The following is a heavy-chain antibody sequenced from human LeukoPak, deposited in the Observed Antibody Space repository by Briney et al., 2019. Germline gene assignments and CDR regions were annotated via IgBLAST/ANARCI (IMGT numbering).Heavy chain of an antibody. D-gene: IGHD6-13*01. CDR1: GGSVTSGSYY. CDR3: ARGGYSSSWLSY. J-gene: IGHJ4*02. CDR2: IYYSGSP. Sequence: SETLSLTCTVSGGSVTSGSYYWSWIRQPPGKGLEWIAYIYYSGSPNYNPSLKSRVTISLDTSKNQFSLKLGSVTAADTGVYYCARGGYSSSWLSYWGQGTLVTVSS. V-gene: IGHV4-61*01.